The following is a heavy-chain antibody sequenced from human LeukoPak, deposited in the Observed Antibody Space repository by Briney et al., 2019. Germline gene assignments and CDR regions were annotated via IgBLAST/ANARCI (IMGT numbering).Heavy chain of an antibody. CDR1: GGSISSYY. J-gene: IGHJ2*01. D-gene: IGHD3-22*01. CDR2: INHSGST. CDR3: ARARITMIVVDYWYFDL. V-gene: IGHV4-34*01. Sequence: SETLSLTCTVSGGSISSYYWSWIRQPPGKGLEWIGEINHSGSTNYNPSLKSRVTISVDTSKNQFSLKLSSVTAADTAVYYCARARITMIVVDYWYFDLWGRGTLVTVSS.